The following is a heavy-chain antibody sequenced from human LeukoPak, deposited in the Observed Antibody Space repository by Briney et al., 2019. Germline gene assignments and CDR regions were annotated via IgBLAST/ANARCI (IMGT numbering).Heavy chain of an antibody. D-gene: IGHD3-3*01. Sequence: SETLSLTCAVYGGSLRGYYWSWIRQPPGKGLEWIGEINRNGNTNYNPSLKSRVTISVDTSKNPFSLKLSSVTAADTAVYYCARALRFLDGMDVWGQGTTVTVSS. J-gene: IGHJ6*02. CDR3: ARALRFLDGMDV. V-gene: IGHV4-34*01. CDR2: INRNGNT. CDR1: GGSLRGYY.